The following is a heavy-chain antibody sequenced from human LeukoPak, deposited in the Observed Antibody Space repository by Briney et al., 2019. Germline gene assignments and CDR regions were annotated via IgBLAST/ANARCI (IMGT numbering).Heavy chain of an antibody. D-gene: IGHD3-10*01. CDR3: AGSLYGSGGDY. CDR2: ISSSGSTI. J-gene: IGHJ4*02. CDR1: GFTFSSYE. Sequence: PGGSLRLSCAASGFTFSSYEMNWVRQAPGKGLEWVSYISSSGSTIYYADSVKGRFTISRDNAKNSLYLQMNSLRAEDTAVYYCAGSLYGSGGDYWGQGTLVTVSS. V-gene: IGHV3-48*03.